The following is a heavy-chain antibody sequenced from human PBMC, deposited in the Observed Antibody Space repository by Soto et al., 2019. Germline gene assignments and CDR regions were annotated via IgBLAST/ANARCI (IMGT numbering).Heavy chain of an antibody. Sequence: GGSLRLSCAASGFTFSSYAMHWVRQAPGKGLEWVAVISYDGSNKYYADSVKGRFTISRDNSKNTLYLQMNSLRAEDTAVYYCARHKRDLRFLEWSYYFDYWGQGTLVTVSS. V-gene: IGHV3-30-3*01. CDR2: ISYDGSNK. CDR1: GFTFSSYA. J-gene: IGHJ4*02. D-gene: IGHD3-3*01. CDR3: ARHKRDLRFLEWSYYFDY.